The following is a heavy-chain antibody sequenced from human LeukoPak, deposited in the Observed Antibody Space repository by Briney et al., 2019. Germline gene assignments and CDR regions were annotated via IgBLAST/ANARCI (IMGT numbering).Heavy chain of an antibody. CDR2: IYYSGST. CDR1: GGSISSSSYY. J-gene: IGHJ4*02. D-gene: IGHD2-2*01. CDR3: ARDGGYCSSTSGSRHRAFDY. V-gene: IGHV4-39*02. Sequence: PSETLSLTCTVSGGSISSSSYYWGWIRQPPGKGLEWIGSIYYSGSTYYNPSLKSRVTISVGTSKNQFSLKLSSVTAADTAVYYCARDGGYCSSTSGSRHRAFDYWGQGTLVTVSS.